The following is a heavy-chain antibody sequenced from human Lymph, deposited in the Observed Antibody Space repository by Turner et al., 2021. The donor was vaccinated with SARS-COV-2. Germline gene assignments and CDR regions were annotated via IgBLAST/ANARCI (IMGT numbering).Heavy chain of an antibody. J-gene: IGHJ4*02. CDR1: GFTFSSYG. Sequence: QVQLVESGGGVVLPGRSLRLSCAASGFTFSSYGMHWVRQAPGKGLEWVAVIWYDGSNKYYADSVKGRFTISRDNSKNTLYLQMNSLRAEDTAVYYCARDDINTLIAAAVPFDYWGQGTLVTVSS. D-gene: IGHD6-13*01. V-gene: IGHV3-33*01. CDR2: IWYDGSNK. CDR3: ARDDINTLIAAAVPFDY.